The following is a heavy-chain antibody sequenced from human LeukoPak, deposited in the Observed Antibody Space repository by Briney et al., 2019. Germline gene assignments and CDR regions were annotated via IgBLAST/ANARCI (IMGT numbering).Heavy chain of an antibody. CDR2: IYSDGTT. J-gene: IGHJ5*02. D-gene: IGHD6-19*01. CDR3: ARAQAGTFSRFDP. CDR1: GGSISGYH. Sequence: SETLSLTCTVSGGSISGYHWSWIRQAAGKGLEWIGRIYSDGTTSYNTSLTSRIIMSVDTSKNRLSLKLTSVTAADTALYYCARAQAGTFSRFDPWGPGALVTVSS. V-gene: IGHV4-4*07.